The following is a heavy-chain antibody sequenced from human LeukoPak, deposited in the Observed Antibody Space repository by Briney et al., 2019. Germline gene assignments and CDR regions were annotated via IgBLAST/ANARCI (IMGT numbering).Heavy chain of an antibody. D-gene: IGHD3-9*01. J-gene: IGHJ3*02. Sequence: SETLSLTCTVSGGSISSGGYYWSWIRQHPGKGLEWIGYIYYSGSTYYNPSLKCRVTISVDTSKNQFSLKLSSVTAADTAVYYCARGAPGYMDAFDIWGQGTMVTVSS. V-gene: IGHV4-31*03. CDR3: ARGAPGYMDAFDI. CDR1: GGSISSGGYY. CDR2: IYYSGST.